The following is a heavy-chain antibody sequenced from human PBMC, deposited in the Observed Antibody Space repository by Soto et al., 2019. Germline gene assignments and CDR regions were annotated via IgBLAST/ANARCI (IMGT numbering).Heavy chain of an antibody. J-gene: IGHJ6*02. CDR1: GGSFSGYY. CDR3: ARGYYDILTGSPYYYYGMDV. V-gene: IGHV4-34*01. D-gene: IGHD3-9*01. Sequence: SETLSLTCAVYGGSFSGYYWSWIRQPPGKGLEWIGEINHSGRTNYNPSLKSRVTISVDTSKNQFSLKLSSVTAADTAVYYCARGYYDILTGSPYYYYGMDVWGQGTTVT. CDR2: INHSGRT.